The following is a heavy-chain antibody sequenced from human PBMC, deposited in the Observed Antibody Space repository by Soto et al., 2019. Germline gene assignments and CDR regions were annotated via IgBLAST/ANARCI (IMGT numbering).Heavy chain of an antibody. Sequence: ASVKVSCKASGGTFSSYAISWVRQAPGQGLEWMGGIIPICGTTNYAQKFQGRVTMTRDESTSTAYMELSSLRSEDTAVYYCARVYCSSTSCYAQPHDAFDIWGQGTMVTVSS. CDR3: ARVYCSSTSCYAQPHDAFDI. D-gene: IGHD2-2*01. V-gene: IGHV1-69*05. J-gene: IGHJ3*02. CDR2: IIPICGTT. CDR1: GGTFSSYA.